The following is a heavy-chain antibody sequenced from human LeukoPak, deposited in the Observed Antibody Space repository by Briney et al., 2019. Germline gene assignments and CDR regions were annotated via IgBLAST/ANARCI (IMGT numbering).Heavy chain of an antibody. D-gene: IGHD2-15*01. CDR3: ASKGYCSGGSCYSFDY. CDR2: INHSGST. Sequence: SETLSLTCAVYGGSFSGYYWSWIRQPPGKGLEWIGEINHSGSTNYNPSLKSRVTISVDTSKNQFSLKLSSVTAADTAVYYCASKGYCSGGSCYSFDYWGQGTLVTVSS. CDR1: GGSFSGYY. J-gene: IGHJ4*02. V-gene: IGHV4-34*01.